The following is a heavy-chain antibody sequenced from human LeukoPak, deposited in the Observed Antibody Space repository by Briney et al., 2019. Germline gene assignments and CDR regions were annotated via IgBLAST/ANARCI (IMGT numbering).Heavy chain of an antibody. V-gene: IGHV3-30-3*01. CDR2: ISYDGSNK. D-gene: IGHD3-3*01. CDR1: GLTFSTYA. Sequence: GGSLRLSCAASGLTFSTYAIHWVRQAPGKGLEWVAVISYDGSNKYYADSVKGRFTISRDNSKNTLYLQMNSLRAEDTAVYYCARAYYDFWSGYFPLDPFDYWGQGTLVTVSS. J-gene: IGHJ4*02. CDR3: ARAYYDFWSGYFPLDPFDY.